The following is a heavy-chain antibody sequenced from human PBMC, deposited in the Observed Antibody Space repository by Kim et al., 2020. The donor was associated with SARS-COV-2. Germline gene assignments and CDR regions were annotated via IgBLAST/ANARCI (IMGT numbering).Heavy chain of an antibody. CDR1: GFTFSSYS. CDR3: ARNTGIVGATTDYYYGMDV. Sequence: GGSLRLSCAASGFTFSSYSMNWVRQAPGKGLEWVSSISSSSSYIYYADSVKGRFTISRDNAKNSLYLQMNSLRAEDTAVYYCARNTGIVGATTDYYYGMDVWGQGTTVTVSS. D-gene: IGHD1-26*01. V-gene: IGHV3-21*01. J-gene: IGHJ6*02. CDR2: ISSSSSYI.